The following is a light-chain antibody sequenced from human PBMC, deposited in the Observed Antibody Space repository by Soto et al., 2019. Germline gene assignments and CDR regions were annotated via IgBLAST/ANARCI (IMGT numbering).Light chain of an antibody. CDR2: DVS. CDR1: SSDVGGYNY. Sequence: QSALTQPASVSGSPGQSITISCTGTSSDVGGYNYVSWYQQHPGKAPKLMIYDVSNRPSGVSNRFSGSKSGNTASLTISGLTAEDVSAYYCSSYTRSSTLDVFGTGTKLTVL. CDR3: SSYTRSSTLDV. J-gene: IGLJ1*01. V-gene: IGLV2-14*01.